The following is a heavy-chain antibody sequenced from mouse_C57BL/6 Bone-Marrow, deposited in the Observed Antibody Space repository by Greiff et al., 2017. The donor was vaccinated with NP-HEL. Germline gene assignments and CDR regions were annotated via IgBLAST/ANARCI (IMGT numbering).Heavy chain of an antibody. Sequence: VQLQESGAELVKPGASVKISCKASGYAFSSYWMNWVKQRPGKGLEWIGQIYPGDGDPNYNGKFKGKATLTADKSSSPAYMQLSSLTSEDSAVYFCARWYYGAMDYWGQGTSVTVSS. CDR1: GYAFSSYW. J-gene: IGHJ4*01. CDR3: ARWYYGAMDY. CDR2: IYPGDGDP. D-gene: IGHD1-1*01. V-gene: IGHV1-80*01.